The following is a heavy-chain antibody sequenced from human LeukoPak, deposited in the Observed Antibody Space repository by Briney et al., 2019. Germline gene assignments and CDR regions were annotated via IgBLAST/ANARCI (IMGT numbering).Heavy chain of an antibody. CDR3: ATVYYDFWSGYSETRHFDY. J-gene: IGHJ4*02. CDR1: GGSFSGYY. CDR2: INHSGST. Sequence: PSETLSLTCAVYGGSFSGYYWSWIRQPPGKGLEWIGEINHSGSTNYNPSLKSRVTISVDTSKNQFSLKLSSVTAAETAVYYCATVYYDFWSGYSETRHFDYWGQGTLVTVSS. V-gene: IGHV4-34*01. D-gene: IGHD3-3*01.